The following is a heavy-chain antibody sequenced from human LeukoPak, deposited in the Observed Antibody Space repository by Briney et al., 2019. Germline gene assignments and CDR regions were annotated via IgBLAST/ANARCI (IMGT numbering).Heavy chain of an antibody. Sequence: PGRSLRLSCAASGFTFDDYAMHWVRQAPGKGLEWVSGISWNSGSIGYADSVKGRFTISRDNAKNSLYLQMNSLRAEDTAVYYCANAPYGDYDYWGQGTLVTVSS. J-gene: IGHJ4*02. CDR1: GFTFDDYA. D-gene: IGHD4-17*01. V-gene: IGHV3-9*01. CDR3: ANAPYGDYDY. CDR2: ISWNSGSI.